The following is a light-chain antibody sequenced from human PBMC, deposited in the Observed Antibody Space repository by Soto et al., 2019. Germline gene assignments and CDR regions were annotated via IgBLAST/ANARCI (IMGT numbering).Light chain of an antibody. CDR1: QSVSSY. Sequence: EIVLTQSPATLSLSPGERATLSCRASQSVSSYLAWYQQKPGQAPRLLIYDASNRATGIPARFSGSGSGTDFTLTISYLEPEDFAVYYCQQRSNWCTFGPGTKVDIK. J-gene: IGKJ3*01. V-gene: IGKV3-11*01. CDR2: DAS. CDR3: QQRSNWCT.